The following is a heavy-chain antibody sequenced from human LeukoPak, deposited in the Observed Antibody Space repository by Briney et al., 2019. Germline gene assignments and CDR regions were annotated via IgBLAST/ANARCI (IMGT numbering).Heavy chain of an antibody. CDR2: INPSGGST. J-gene: IGHJ4*02. CDR3: ARDSGYYDFWSGYFYFDY. Sequence: ASVKVSCKASGYTFTSYYMHWVRQAPGQGLEWMGIINPSGGSTSYAQKFQGRVTMTRDTPTSTVYMELSSLRSEDTAVYYCARDSGYYDFWSGYFYFDYWGQGTLVTVSS. V-gene: IGHV1-46*01. D-gene: IGHD3-3*01. CDR1: GYTFTSYY.